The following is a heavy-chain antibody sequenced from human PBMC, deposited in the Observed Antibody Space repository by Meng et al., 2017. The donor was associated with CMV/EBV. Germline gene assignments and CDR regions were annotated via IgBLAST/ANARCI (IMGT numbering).Heavy chain of an antibody. J-gene: IGHJ6*02. D-gene: IGHD5-12*01. CDR3: AREGVAYYYYYGMDV. V-gene: IGHV3-48*03. CDR2: ISSSGSTI. CDR1: GFTVSSYE. Sequence: LSLTCAASGFTVSSYEMNWVRQAPGKGQEWVSYISSSGSTIYYADSVKGRFTISRDNAKNSLYLQMNSLRAEDTAVYYCAREGVAYYYYYGMDVWGQGTTVTVSS.